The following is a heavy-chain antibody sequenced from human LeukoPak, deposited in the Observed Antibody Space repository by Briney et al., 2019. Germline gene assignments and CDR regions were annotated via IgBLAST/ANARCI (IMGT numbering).Heavy chain of an antibody. J-gene: IGHJ4*02. D-gene: IGHD2-8*01. CDR3: AKGDSGMVRRYYFDY. CDR1: GFTSRRYA. CDR2: ISGSGGDT. V-gene: IGHV3-23*01. Sequence: GGSLRLSCAASGFTSRRYAMSWVRQAPGKGLEWVSVISGSGGDTYYADSVKGRLTISRDISKYTLYLQMNSLRAGDTAVNYCAKGDSGMVRRYYFDYWGQGTLVTVSS.